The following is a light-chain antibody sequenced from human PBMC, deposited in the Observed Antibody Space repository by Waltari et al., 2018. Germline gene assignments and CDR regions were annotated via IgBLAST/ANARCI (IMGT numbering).Light chain of an antibody. V-gene: IGKV3-20*01. CDR1: QSVTRA. Sequence: LLLTQSPGTLSLSPGERATLSCRASQSVTRALAWYQQKPGQAPRLLIYGASNRATGIPDRFSGSGSGTDFSLTISRLEPEDFAVYYCQHYVRLPATFGQGTKVEIK. CDR2: GAS. J-gene: IGKJ1*01. CDR3: QHYVRLPAT.